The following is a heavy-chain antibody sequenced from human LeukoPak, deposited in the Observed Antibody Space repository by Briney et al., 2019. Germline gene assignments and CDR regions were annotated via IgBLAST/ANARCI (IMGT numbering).Heavy chain of an antibody. V-gene: IGHV3-74*01. CDR1: GFTFNSYW. Sequence: TGGSLRLSCAASGFTFNSYWMHWVRQAPGKGLVWVSRINRDGNTTRYADSVKGRFTISRDNAKNTLYLQMNSLRAEDTAVYYCVRVRGSRYDYYHGMDVWGQGTTVTVSS. CDR3: VRVRGSRYDYYHGMDV. J-gene: IGHJ6*02. CDR2: INRDGNTT. D-gene: IGHD3-16*01.